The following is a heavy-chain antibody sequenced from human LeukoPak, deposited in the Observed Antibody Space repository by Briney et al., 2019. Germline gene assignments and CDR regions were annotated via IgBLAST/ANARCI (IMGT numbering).Heavy chain of an antibody. Sequence: PSETLSLTCTVSGGSISSYYWSWIRQPPGKGLEWIGYIYYSGSTNYNPSLKSRVTISVDTSKNQFSLKLSSVTAADTAVYYCARTSITAMVFGFDYWGQGTLVTVSS. CDR3: ARTSITAMVFGFDY. J-gene: IGHJ4*02. V-gene: IGHV4-59*01. D-gene: IGHD5-18*01. CDR1: GGSISSYY. CDR2: IYYSGST.